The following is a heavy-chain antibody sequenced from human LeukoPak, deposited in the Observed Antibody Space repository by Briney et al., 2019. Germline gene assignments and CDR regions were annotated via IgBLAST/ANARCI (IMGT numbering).Heavy chain of an antibody. Sequence: GASVKVSCKASGYTFTGYYMHWVRQAPGQGLEWMGWINPASGDTEYGQKFQGRVSMTRDTSIATAYMELTGLAPDDTAVYYCARDRGPSYDSGIYFQYYFHFWGQGTLVTVSS. CDR3: ARDRGPSYDSGIYFQYYFHF. CDR1: GYTFTGYY. D-gene: IGHD3-10*01. V-gene: IGHV1-2*02. CDR2: INPASGDT. J-gene: IGHJ4*02.